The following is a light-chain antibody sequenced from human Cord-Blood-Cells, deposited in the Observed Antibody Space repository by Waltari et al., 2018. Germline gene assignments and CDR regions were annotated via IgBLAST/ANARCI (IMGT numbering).Light chain of an antibody. CDR2: YKSDADK. J-gene: IGLJ3*02. CDR1: TGINVGTYS. V-gene: IGLV5-45*02. Sequence: AVLTQPSSLSASHGASARLTCTLRTGINVGTYSIYWYQHKPGSPPQYLLRYKSDADKQQGSGVPSRFSGSKDASANAGILLISGLQSEDEADYYCMIWHSSAWVFGGGTKLTVL. CDR3: MIWHSSAWV.